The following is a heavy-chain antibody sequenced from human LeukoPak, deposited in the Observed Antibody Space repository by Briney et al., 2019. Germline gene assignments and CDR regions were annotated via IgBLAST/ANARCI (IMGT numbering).Heavy chain of an antibody. CDR1: GGSISSYY. J-gene: IGHJ5*02. D-gene: IGHD3-3*01. Sequence: SETLSLTCTVSGGSISSYYWSWIRQPAGKGLEWIGRIYTSGSTNYNPSLKSRVTISVDTSKNQFSLKLSSVTAADTAVYYCATRITIFGVVQKPGRAIANWFDPWGQGTLVTVSS. V-gene: IGHV4-4*07. CDR2: IYTSGST. CDR3: ATRITIFGVVQKPGRAIANWFDP.